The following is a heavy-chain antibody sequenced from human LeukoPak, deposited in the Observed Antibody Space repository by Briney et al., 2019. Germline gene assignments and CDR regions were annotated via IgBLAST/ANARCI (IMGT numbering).Heavy chain of an antibody. CDR2: ISYDGSKK. D-gene: IGHD3-10*01. CDR1: GFTFSDYA. J-gene: IGHJ3*02. Sequence: GGSLRLSCAASGFTFSDYAMHWVRQAPGKGLEWVAVISYDGSKKYYADSVKGRFTISRDNSKNTLYLQMNSLRAEDTAVYYCTTGPMVDAFDIWGQGTMVTVSS. CDR3: TTGPMVDAFDI. V-gene: IGHV3-30*04.